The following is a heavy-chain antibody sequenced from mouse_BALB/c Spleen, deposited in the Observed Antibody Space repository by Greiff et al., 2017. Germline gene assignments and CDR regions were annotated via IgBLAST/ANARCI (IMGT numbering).Heavy chain of an antibody. CDR1: GYAFTNYL. CDR3: ARRPHYFDY. V-gene: IGHV1-54*01. J-gene: IGHJ2*01. Sequence: VQLQQSGAELVRPGTSVKVSCKASGYAFTNYLTEWVKQRPGQGLEWIGVINPGSGGTNYNEKFKGKATLTADKSSSTAYMQLSSLTSDDSAVYFCARRPHYFDYWGQGTTLTVSS. CDR2: INPGSGGT.